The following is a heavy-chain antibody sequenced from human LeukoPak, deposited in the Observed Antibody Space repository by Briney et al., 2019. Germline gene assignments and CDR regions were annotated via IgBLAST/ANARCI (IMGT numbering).Heavy chain of an antibody. D-gene: IGHD4-17*01. V-gene: IGHV3-30-3*01. J-gene: IGHJ4*02. CDR1: GFTFSSYA. CDR2: ISYDGSNK. Sequence: GGSLRLSCAASGFTFSSYAMHWVREAPGKGLEWVAVISYDGSNKYYADSVKGGFTISRDNSKNTLYLQMNSLRAEDTAVYYCARGPSINYGDYYYWGQGTLVTVSS. CDR3: ARGPSINYGDYYY.